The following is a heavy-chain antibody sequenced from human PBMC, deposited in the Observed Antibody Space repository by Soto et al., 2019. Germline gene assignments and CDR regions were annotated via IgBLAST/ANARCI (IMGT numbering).Heavy chain of an antibody. V-gene: IGHV3-66*01. D-gene: IGHD3-3*02. J-gene: IGHJ4*02. Sequence: EVQLVESGGGLAQPGGSLRLSCAASGIIVTTRFMTWARQAPGKGVEWVAILYRGGYTYYAESVKGRFTISRDDSKNTLFLQMNRLRADDTAVYYCASRPGVLVPPDVYPLDYWGQGTLVTVSS. CDR2: LYRGGYT. CDR3: ASRPGVLVPPDVYPLDY. CDR1: GIIVTTRF.